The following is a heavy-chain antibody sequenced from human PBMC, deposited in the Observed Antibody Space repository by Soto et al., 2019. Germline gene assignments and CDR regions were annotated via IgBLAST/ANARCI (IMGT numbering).Heavy chain of an antibody. CDR2: IFHDGTA. CDR1: GVSLTSGNW. J-gene: IGHJ4*02. V-gene: IGHV4-4*02. Sequence: SETLPLTCAVSGVSLTSGNWWTWVRQSPQRGLEYIGEIFHDGTANYYPSFERRVAMSVDTSRNQFSLKLTSVTAADTAVYFCARLVYHTRLNYMYFDFWGPGTMVTVYS. D-gene: IGHD3-10*01. CDR3: ARLVYHTRLNYMYFDF.